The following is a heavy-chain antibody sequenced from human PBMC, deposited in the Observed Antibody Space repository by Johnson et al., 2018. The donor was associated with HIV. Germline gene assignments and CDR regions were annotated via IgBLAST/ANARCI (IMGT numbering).Heavy chain of an antibody. CDR3: ARDEYSSGYYDAFDS. D-gene: IGHD3-22*01. CDR1: GFTFSSYW. V-gene: IGHV3-7*01. J-gene: IGHJ3*02. Sequence: VQLVESGGGLVQPGGSLRLSCAASGFTFSSYWMSWVRQAPGKGLEWVANIKQDGSEKYYVDSVKGRFTISRDNAKNSLYLQMNSLRAEDTAVYYCARDEYSSGYYDAFDSWGQGTMVTVSS. CDR2: IKQDGSEK.